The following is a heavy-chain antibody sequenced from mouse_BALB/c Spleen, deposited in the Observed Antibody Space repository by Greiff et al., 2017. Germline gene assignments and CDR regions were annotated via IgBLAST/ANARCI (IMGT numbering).Heavy chain of an antibody. V-gene: IGHV14-1*02. Sequence: EVQLQQSGAELVRPGALVKLSCKASGFNIKDYYMHWVKQRPEQGLEWIGWIDPENGNTIYDPKFQGKASITADTSSNTAYLQLSSLTSEDTAGYYCARTYYGNPWFAYWGQGTLVTVSA. CDR3: ARTYYGNPWFAY. CDR1: GFNIKDYY. J-gene: IGHJ3*01. D-gene: IGHD2-10*01. CDR2: IDPENGNT.